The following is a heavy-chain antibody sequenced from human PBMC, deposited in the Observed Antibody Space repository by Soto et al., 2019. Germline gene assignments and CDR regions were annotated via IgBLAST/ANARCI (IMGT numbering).Heavy chain of an antibody. CDR3: ARTAVTFGGVASGMDV. D-gene: IGHD3-16*01. CDR2: IIPIFGTA. J-gene: IGHJ6*02. CDR1: GGTVNSYD. V-gene: IGHV1-69*12. Sequence: QVQLVQSGTEVKKPGSSVRVSCKASGGTVNSYDISWLRQAPGQGLEWMGGIIPIFGTANYAQKFQGRVTITADESTSTAYMELSSLRSEDTAVYYCARTAVTFGGVASGMDVWGQGTTVTVSS.